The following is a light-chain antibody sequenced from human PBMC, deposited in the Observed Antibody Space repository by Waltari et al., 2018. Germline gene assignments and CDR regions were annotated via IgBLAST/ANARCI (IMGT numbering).Light chain of an antibody. CDR3: QQYGSSPLT. CDR1: QSISSTY. CDR2: DAS. J-gene: IGKJ4*01. Sequence: EFVLTQSPGPLSLSPGERATLSCRASQSISSTYLAWYQQKPGQAPRLLIYDASSRATGIPDRFSGSGSGTDFTLTISRLEPEDFAVYYCQQYGSSPLTFGGGTKVEIK. V-gene: IGKV3-20*01.